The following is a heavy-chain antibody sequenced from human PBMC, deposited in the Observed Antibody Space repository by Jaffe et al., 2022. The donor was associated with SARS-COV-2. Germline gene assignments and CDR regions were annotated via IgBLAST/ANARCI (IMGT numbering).Heavy chain of an antibody. V-gene: IGHV3-11*01. D-gene: IGHD2-2*01. CDR2: ISSSGSTI. Sequence: QVQLVESGGGLVKPGGSLRLSCAASGFTFSDYYMSWIRQAPGKGLEWVSYISSSGSTIYYADSVKGRFTISRDNAKNSLYLQMNSLRAEDTAVYYCARDRIVVVPAATLPLPRYYYYGMDVWGQGTTVTVSS. CDR1: GFTFSDYY. J-gene: IGHJ6*02. CDR3: ARDRIVVVPAATLPLPRYYYYGMDV.